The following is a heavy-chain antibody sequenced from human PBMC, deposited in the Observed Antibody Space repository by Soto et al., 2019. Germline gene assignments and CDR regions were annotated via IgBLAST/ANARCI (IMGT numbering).Heavy chain of an antibody. D-gene: IGHD2-21*02. CDR2: IVSSGAM. V-gene: IGHV4-39*01. J-gene: IGHJ4*02. Sequence: SETLSLTCSVSGASVRSSRFYWGWIRQAPGKGLEWIGSIVSSGAMHPNPSLRSRIDISLDSSQNKLSLDLFSVTAADTSVYYCARRETASGSNYLRPFGHWGQGILVTVCS. CDR3: ARRETASGSNYLRPFGH. CDR1: GASVRSSRFY.